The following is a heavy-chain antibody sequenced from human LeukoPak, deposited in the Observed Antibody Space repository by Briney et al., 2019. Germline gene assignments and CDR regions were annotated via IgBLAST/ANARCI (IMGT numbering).Heavy chain of an antibody. D-gene: IGHD6-19*01. Sequence: GGSLRLSCAASGFTFTSYAMTWVRQAPGKGLEWVSAISGSGGSTYYADSVKGRFTISRDFSKNTLYLQMNSLRAEDTAVYYCAKLSIAGLYSSGWSHDYWGQGTLVTVSS. CDR1: GFTFTSYA. CDR2: ISGSGGST. V-gene: IGHV3-23*01. CDR3: AKLSIAGLYSSGWSHDY. J-gene: IGHJ4*02.